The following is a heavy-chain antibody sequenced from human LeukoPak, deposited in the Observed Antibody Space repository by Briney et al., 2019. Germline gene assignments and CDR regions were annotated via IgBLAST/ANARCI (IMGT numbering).Heavy chain of an antibody. CDR3: ARAVYCSGGGCFWYFDL. D-gene: IGHD2-15*01. V-gene: IGHV3-21*01. Sequence: GGSLRLSCAASGFTFSGYAVTWVRQAPGKGLEWVSLISSSSRFIYYGDSVKGRFTISRDNAKKSLYLQMNSLRAEDTAVYYCARAVYCSGGGCFWYFDLWGRGTLVTVSS. CDR1: GFTFSGYA. J-gene: IGHJ2*01. CDR2: ISSSSRFI.